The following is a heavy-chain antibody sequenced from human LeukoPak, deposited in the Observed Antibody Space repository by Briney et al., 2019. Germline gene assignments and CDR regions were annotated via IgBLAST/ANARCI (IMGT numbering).Heavy chain of an antibody. CDR1: GYIFTSYW. J-gene: IGHJ4*02. CDR2: IYPGDSDT. V-gene: IGHV5-51*01. Sequence: PGASLQISGEGSGYIFTSYWSGGGRQLPGKGLEWMGIIYPGDSDTRYSPSFQGQVTISADKSISTAYLQWSSLKASDTAMYYCARLGRTGPPRHWGQGTLVTVSS. D-gene: IGHD3/OR15-3a*01. CDR3: ARLGRTGPPRH.